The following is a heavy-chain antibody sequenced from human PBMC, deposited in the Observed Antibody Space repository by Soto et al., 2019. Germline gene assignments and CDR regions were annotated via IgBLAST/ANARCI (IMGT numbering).Heavy chain of an antibody. CDR1: GGSFSGYY. CDR3: ARAVFAFNYYYGMDV. J-gene: IGHJ6*02. V-gene: IGHV4-34*01. Sequence: SETLSLTCAVYGGSFSGYYWSWIRQPPGKGLEWIGEINHSGSTNYNPSLKSRVTISVDTSKNQFSLKLSSVTAADTAVCYCARAVFAFNYYYGMDVWGQGTTVTVSS. CDR2: INHSGST.